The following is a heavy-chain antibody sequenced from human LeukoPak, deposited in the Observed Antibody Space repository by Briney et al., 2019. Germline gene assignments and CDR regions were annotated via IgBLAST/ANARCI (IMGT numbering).Heavy chain of an antibody. J-gene: IGHJ5*02. Sequence: SETLSLTCIVSGDSISSSNSYWGWIRQPPGKGLEWIAYIHDSGSTYNNPSLKTRLSISIDTSKNQFSLKLNSVSAADTAVYYCARVVAAAGNNWFDPWGQGTLVTVSS. V-gene: IGHV4-39*07. CDR3: ARVVAAAGNNWFDP. CDR2: IHDSGST. D-gene: IGHD6-13*01. CDR1: GDSISSSNSY.